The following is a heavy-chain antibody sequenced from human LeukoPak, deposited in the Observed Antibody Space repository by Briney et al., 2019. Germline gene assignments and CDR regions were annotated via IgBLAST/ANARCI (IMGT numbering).Heavy chain of an antibody. CDR2: ISYDGSNK. CDR1: GFTFSSYG. CDR3: AKAQRGSSGWYRGDWFDP. J-gene: IGHJ5*02. D-gene: IGHD6-19*01. V-gene: IGHV3-30*18. Sequence: PGGSLRLSYAASGFTFSSYGMHWVRQAPGKGLEWVAVISYDGSNKYYADSVKGRFTISRDNSKNTLYLQMNSLRAEDTAVYYCAKAQRGSSGWYRGDWFDPWGQGTLVTVSS.